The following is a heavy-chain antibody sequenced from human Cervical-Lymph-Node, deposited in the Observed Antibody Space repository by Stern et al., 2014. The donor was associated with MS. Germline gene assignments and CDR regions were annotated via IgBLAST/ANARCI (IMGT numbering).Heavy chain of an antibody. D-gene: IGHD3-9*01. CDR1: GFTFSSYG. Sequence: VQLVESGGGVVQPGRSLRLSCAASGFTFSSYGMHWVRQAPGKGLERGAVIWYDGSNKYYADSVKGRFPISRDNSKNTLYLQMNSLRAEDTAVYYCARAANTFLTGPDYWGQGTLVTVSS. J-gene: IGHJ4*02. CDR3: ARAANTFLTGPDY. V-gene: IGHV3-33*01. CDR2: IWYDGSNK.